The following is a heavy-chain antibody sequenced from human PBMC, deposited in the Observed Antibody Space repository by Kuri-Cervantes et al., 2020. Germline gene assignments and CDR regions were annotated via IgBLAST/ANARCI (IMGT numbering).Heavy chain of an antibody. D-gene: IGHD5-24*01. J-gene: IGHJ4*02. V-gene: IGHV4-39*07. CDR1: GGSISSSSYY. CDR2: IYYSGST. Sequence: GSLRLSCTVSGGSISSSSYYWGWIRQPPGKGLEWIGSIYYSGSTYYNPSLKSRVTMSVDTSKNQFSLKLSSVTAADTAVYYCARNTRDGYNQFDYWGQGTLVTVSS. CDR3: ARNTRDGYNQFDY.